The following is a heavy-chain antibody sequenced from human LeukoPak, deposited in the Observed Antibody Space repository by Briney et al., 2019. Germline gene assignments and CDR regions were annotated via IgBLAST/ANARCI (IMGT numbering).Heavy chain of an antibody. CDR2: IKRDGGEK. Sequence: PGGSLRLSCAVSGFTFSDYWMSWVRQAPGKGLEWVADIKRDGGEKNYVDSVEGRFTISRDNAKNTLYLQMNSLRAEDTAAYYCARAGYTYGTLYFWGQGTLVTVSS. D-gene: IGHD5-18*01. CDR1: GFTFSDYW. J-gene: IGHJ4*02. CDR3: ARAGYTYGTLYF. V-gene: IGHV3-7*01.